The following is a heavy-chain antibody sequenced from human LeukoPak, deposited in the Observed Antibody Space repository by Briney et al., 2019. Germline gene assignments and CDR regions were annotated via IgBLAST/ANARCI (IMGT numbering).Heavy chain of an antibody. J-gene: IGHJ4*02. CDR3: AKDFFYYYDCNGYYPFDY. CDR1: RFTFSSYC. D-gene: IGHD3-22*01. V-gene: IGHV3-33*06. Sequence: GRSMRLSCAAYRFTFSSYCMHWDSHAPGKGLEWVAVIWYDGSNKYYADSVKDRFTISRHNSKHTLYLQMNRQSAEHTAVYFCAKDFFYYYDCNGYYPFDYWGQGTLVTVSS. CDR2: IWYDGSNK.